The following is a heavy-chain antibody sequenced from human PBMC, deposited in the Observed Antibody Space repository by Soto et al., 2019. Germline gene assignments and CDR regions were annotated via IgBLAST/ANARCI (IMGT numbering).Heavy chain of an antibody. CDR2: ILPILDVA. D-gene: IGHD5-12*01. J-gene: IGHJ4*02. Sequence: QVQLVQSGAEVKKPGSSVKVSCKASGGTFSTYTVAWVRQAPGQGLEWMGLILPILDVANYAQRFQGRVTFXXSNSTTTAYIELFSLRSNDTAVHYCGGGYNGRLDYWGQGPLVTVSS. V-gene: IGHV1-69*02. CDR3: GGGYNGRLDY. CDR1: GGTFSTYT.